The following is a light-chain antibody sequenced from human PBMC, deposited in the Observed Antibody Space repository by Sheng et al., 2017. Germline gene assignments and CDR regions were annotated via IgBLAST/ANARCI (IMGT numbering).Light chain of an antibody. V-gene: IGKV3-11*01. CDR3: QQYNNRPPWT. Sequence: EDVLTQSPATLSLSPGERATLSCRASQSVGTSLAWYQQKPGQAPRLLIYDASTRATDIPARFSGSGSGTDFTLTISSLQSEDFAVYYCQQYNNRPPWTFGQGTKVEIK. J-gene: IGKJ1*01. CDR2: DAS. CDR1: QSVGTS.